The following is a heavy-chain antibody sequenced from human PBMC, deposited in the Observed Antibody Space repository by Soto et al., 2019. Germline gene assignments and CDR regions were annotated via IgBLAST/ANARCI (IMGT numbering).Heavy chain of an antibody. J-gene: IGHJ4*02. D-gene: IGHD1-26*01. CDR3: TRGGAMGVDY. Sequence: EVQLVESGGGVVQPGGSLRLSCTASGFTFNTHWMHWVRQAPGKGLVWVSRIYFDGITTYYADSVKGRLTVSRDNAKNTVYPHVNTLRYADTAVYYCTRGGAMGVDYWGQGTLVNVSS. CDR2: IYFDGITT. V-gene: IGHV3-74*01. CDR1: GFTFNTHW.